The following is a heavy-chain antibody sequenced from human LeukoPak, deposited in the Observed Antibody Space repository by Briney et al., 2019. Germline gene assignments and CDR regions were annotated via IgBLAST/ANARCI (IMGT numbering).Heavy chain of an antibody. J-gene: IGHJ4*02. V-gene: IGHV4-34*01. D-gene: IGHD6-13*01. CDR1: GGSFSGYY. CDR2: INHSGST. CDR3: ARGGGVRYSSSWYRYYFDY. Sequence: PSETLSLTXAVYGGSFSGYYWSWIRQPPGKGLEWSGEINHSGSTNYNPSLKSRVTISVDTSKNQFSLKLSSVTAADTAVYYCARGGGVRYSSSWYRYYFDYWGQGTLVTVSS.